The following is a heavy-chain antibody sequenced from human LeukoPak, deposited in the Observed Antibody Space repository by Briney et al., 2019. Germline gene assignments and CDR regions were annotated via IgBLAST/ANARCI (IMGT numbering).Heavy chain of an antibody. V-gene: IGHV4-4*09. CDR3: ARLSAAVHLGAFDL. Sequence: TSETLSLTCAVSGVSISPYYWAWIRQPPGKGLEWIGYIHTSGSNNQYPSLKSRVTISVDKSKNHFSLRLTSVTAADTAVYYCARLSAAVHLGAFDLWGQGTMVTVSS. J-gene: IGHJ3*01. CDR1: GVSISPYY. D-gene: IGHD3-3*01. CDR2: IHTSGSN.